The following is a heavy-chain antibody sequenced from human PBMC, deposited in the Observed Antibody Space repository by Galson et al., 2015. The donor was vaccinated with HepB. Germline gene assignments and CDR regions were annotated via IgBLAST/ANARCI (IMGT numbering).Heavy chain of an antibody. CDR2: ISTYSGDT. D-gene: IGHD6-19*01. CDR3: ARDPRGIAVAGTGNYFDY. Sequence: SVKVSCKVSGYTFTTYGMSWVRQAPGQGLEWMGWISTYSGDTNYAQKFQGRVTMTTDTSTSTAYMELRSLRSDDTAVYYCARDPRGIAVAGTGNYFDYWGQGTLVTVSS. J-gene: IGHJ4*02. V-gene: IGHV1-18*04. CDR1: GYTFTTYG.